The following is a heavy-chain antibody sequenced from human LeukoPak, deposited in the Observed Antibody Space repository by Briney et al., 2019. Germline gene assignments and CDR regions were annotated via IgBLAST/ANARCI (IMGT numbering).Heavy chain of an antibody. Sequence: ASVKVSCKASGGTFSSYAISWVRQAPGQGLEWMGGIIPIFGTANYAQKFQGRVTITTDESPSTAYMELSSLRSEDTAVYYCARGRGAPATYNYYYMDVWGKGTTVTVSS. CDR3: ARGRGAPATYNYYYMDV. J-gene: IGHJ6*03. V-gene: IGHV1-69*05. D-gene: IGHD2-2*01. CDR1: GGTFSSYA. CDR2: IIPIFGTA.